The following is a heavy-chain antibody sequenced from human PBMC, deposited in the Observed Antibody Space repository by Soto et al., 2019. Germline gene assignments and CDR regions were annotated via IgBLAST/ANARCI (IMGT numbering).Heavy chain of an antibody. V-gene: IGHV4-31*03. J-gene: IGHJ5*02. CDR2: IYYSGST. Sequence: TLSLTCTVSGGSISSGGYYWSWILQHPGKGLEWIGYIYYSGSTYYNPSLKSRVTISVDTSKNQFSLKLSSVTAADTAVYYCARQIVVVPAATGDWFDPWGQGTLVTVSS. D-gene: IGHD2-2*01. CDR3: ARQIVVVPAATGDWFDP. CDR1: GGSISSGGYY.